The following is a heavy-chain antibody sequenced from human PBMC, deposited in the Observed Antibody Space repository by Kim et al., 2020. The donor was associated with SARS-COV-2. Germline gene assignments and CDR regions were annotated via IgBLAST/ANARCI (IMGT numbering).Heavy chain of an antibody. CDR3: ARGARIAVAGNALSDY. D-gene: IGHD6-19*01. CDR1: GFTFSSYS. J-gene: IGHJ4*02. V-gene: IGHV3-21*01. Sequence: GGSLRLSCAASGFTFSSYSMNWVRQAPGKGLEWVSSISSSSSYIYYADSVKGRFTISRDNAKNSLYLQMNSLRAEDTAVYYCARGARIAVAGNALSDYWGQGTLVTVSS. CDR2: ISSSSSYI.